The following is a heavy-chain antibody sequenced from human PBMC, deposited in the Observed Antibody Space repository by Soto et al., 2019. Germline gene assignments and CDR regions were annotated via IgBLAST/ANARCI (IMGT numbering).Heavy chain of an antibody. V-gene: IGHV3-21*01. CDR2: ISSSSSYI. Sequence: GSLRLSCAASGFTFSSYSMNWVRQAPGKGLEWVSSISSSSSYIYYADSVKGRFTISRDNAKNSLYLQMNSLRAEDTAVYYCARLPYQLLSVSYYYYGMDVWGQGTTLTVSS. J-gene: IGHJ6*02. D-gene: IGHD2-2*01. CDR3: ARLPYQLLSVSYYYYGMDV. CDR1: GFTFSSYS.